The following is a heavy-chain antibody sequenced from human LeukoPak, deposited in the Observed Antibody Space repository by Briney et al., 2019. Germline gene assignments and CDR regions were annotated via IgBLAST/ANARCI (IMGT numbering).Heavy chain of an antibody. Sequence: ASVKVSCKASGYTFTSYGISWVRQAPGQGLEWMGWISAYNGNTNYAQKLQGRVTITADKSTSTAYMELSSLRSEDTAVYYCARDLSSEYYYDSSGYRYDAFDIWGQGTMVTVSS. D-gene: IGHD3-22*01. V-gene: IGHV1-18*01. J-gene: IGHJ3*02. CDR1: GYTFTSYG. CDR3: ARDLSSEYYYDSSGYRYDAFDI. CDR2: ISAYNGNT.